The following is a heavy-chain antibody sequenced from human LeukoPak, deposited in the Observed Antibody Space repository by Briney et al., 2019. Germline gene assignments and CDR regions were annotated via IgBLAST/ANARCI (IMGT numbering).Heavy chain of an antibody. CDR1: GFTFSSYW. V-gene: IGHV3-7*01. Sequence: PGGSLRLSCAASGFTFSSYWMSWVRQAPGKGLEWVANIKQDGSEKYYVDSVKGRFTISRDNAKNSLYLQMNSLRAEDTAVYYCARDLPDAGWFGETTPDIWGQGTMVTVSS. CDR3: ARDLPDAGWFGETTPDI. D-gene: IGHD3-10*01. CDR2: IKQDGSEK. J-gene: IGHJ3*02.